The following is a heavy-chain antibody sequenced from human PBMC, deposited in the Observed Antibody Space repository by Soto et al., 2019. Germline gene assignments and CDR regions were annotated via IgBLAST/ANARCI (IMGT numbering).Heavy chain of an antibody. CDR3: ARLGGFYQAFDS. CDR2: IYFGGTT. Sequence: PSETLSLTCAVSGYSISSSNWWGWIRQPPGKGLEWLGYIYFGGTTTYNPSLKSRLTMSLDTSKNQFSLKLTSVAAADTAVYYCARLGGFYQAFDSWGQGALVTVSS. D-gene: IGHD3-22*01. CDR1: GYSISSSNW. V-gene: IGHV4-28*01. J-gene: IGHJ4*02.